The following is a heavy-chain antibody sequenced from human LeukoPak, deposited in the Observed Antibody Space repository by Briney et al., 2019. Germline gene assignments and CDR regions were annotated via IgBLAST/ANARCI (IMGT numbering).Heavy chain of an antibody. V-gene: IGHV4-34*01. D-gene: IGHD3-22*01. CDR3: ARGEDGSSGYYYENFDY. CDR2: INHSGST. Sequence: SETLSLTCAVYGGSFSGYYWSWIRQPPGKGLEWIGEINHSGSTNYNPSLKSRVTISVDTSKNQFSLKLSSVTAADTAVYYCARGEDGSSGYYYENFDYWGQGTLVTVSS. J-gene: IGHJ4*02. CDR1: GGSFSGYY.